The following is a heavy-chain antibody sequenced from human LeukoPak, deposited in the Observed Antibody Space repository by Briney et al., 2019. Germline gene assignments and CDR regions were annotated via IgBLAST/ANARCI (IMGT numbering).Heavy chain of an antibody. CDR3: ARISVFVGDYVLSDLDY. V-gene: IGHV4-39*07. D-gene: IGHD4-17*01. CDR2: IYYSGST. Sequence: SETLSLTCTVSGGSISSSSYYWGWIRQPPGKGLEWIGSIYYSGSTYYNPSLKSRVTISVDTSKNQFSLKLSSVTAADTAVYYCARISVFVGDYVLSDLDYWGQGTLVTVSS. CDR1: GGSISSSSYY. J-gene: IGHJ4*02.